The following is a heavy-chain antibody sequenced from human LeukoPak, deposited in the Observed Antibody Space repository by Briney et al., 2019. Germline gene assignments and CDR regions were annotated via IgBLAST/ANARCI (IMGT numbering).Heavy chain of an antibody. CDR1: GLTFNNYG. CDR3: AKVGSYSDYFNPTD. CDR2: VSGNGGST. V-gene: IGHV3-23*01. J-gene: IGHJ4*02. D-gene: IGHD4-11*01. Sequence: GGSLRLSCAVSGLTFNNYGMSWVRQAPGKGLEWVSVVSGNGGSTYYADSVKGRFTISRDNSKNTLYLQMNSLRAEDTAVYYCAKVGSYSDYFNPTDWGQGTLVTVSS.